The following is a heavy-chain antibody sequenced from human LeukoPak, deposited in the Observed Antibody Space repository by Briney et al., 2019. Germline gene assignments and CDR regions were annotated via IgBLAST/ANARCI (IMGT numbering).Heavy chain of an antibody. CDR3: AKVPPPGYGDSGGDV. V-gene: IGHV3-23*01. CDR2: ISNSGGST. CDR1: GFTFSTYA. Sequence: GGSLRLSCAASGFTFSTYAMSWVRQAPGKGLEWVSTISNSGGSTYYADSVKGRFTISRDNSKNTLYLQMNNLRAEDTAVYYCAKVPPPGYGDSGGDVWGQGTTVTVSS. D-gene: IGHD4-17*01. J-gene: IGHJ6*02.